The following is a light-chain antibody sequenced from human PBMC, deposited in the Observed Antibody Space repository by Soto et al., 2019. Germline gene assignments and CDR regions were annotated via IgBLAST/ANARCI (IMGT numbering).Light chain of an antibody. CDR2: GAS. CDR1: QSVSFSS. CDR3: QYYGNSPLT. Sequence: EIVLTQSPGTLSLSPGERDTLSCRASQSVSFSSLAWYQQKPGQTPRLLIYGASSRATGIPDRFSGGGSGTDFTLTITRLEPEDFAVYYCQYYGNSPLTFGQGTKVDIK. V-gene: IGKV3-20*01. J-gene: IGKJ1*01.